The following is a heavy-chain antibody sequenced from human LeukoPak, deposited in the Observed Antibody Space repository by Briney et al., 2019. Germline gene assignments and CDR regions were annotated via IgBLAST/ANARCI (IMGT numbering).Heavy chain of an antibody. D-gene: IGHD6-19*01. CDR3: ARATPGYSSGWYEGPEAFDI. CDR2: IYHSGST. V-gene: IGHV4-38-2*02. CDR1: GYSISSGYF. J-gene: IGHJ3*02. Sequence: SETLSLTCTVSGYSISSGYFWGWIRQPPGEGLEWIGGIYHSGSTYYNPSLKSRVTISVDASKNQFSLKLSSVTAADTAVYYCARATPGYSSGWYEGPEAFDIWGQGTMVTVSS.